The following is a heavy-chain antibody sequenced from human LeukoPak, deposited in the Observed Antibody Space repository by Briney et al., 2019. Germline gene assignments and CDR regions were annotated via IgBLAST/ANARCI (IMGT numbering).Heavy chain of an antibody. CDR1: GFTFSSYW. CDR3: ARSRPHPPDY. J-gene: IGHJ4*02. Sequence: GGSLRLSCAASGFTFSSYWMNWVRQAPGKGLVWVSRIASDGSSTTYADSVKGRFSISRDNAKNTLYLQMNSLRVEDTAVYSCARSRPHPPDYWGQGTLVTVSS. V-gene: IGHV3-74*01. CDR2: IASDGSST.